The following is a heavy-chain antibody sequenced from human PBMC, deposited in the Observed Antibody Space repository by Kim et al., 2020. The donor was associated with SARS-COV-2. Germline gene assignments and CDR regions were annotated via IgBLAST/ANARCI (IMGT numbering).Heavy chain of an antibody. CDR3: ASGEALVPLIGHYYYY. D-gene: IGHD3-10*01. CDR2: INHGGTA. V-gene: IGHV4-34*01. CDR1: GGPFTNNW. Sequence: SETLSLTCAVSGGPFTNNWWAWVRKPQGQGLQWVGEINHGGTAYNPSLSSRVSIPVNTLKNQFSLKLISVTAAATAVYYCASGEALVPLIGHYYYY. J-gene: IGHJ6*01.